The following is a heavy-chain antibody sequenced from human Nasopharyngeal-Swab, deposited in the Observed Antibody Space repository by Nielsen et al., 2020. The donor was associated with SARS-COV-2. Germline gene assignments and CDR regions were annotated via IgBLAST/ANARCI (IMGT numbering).Heavy chain of an antibody. CDR2: IYYSGST. CDR3: ARDLGGYDILTGYYHYHYYMDV. Sequence: SGQRPGTRVVWLGYIYYSGSTNYNPSLKSRVTISVDTSKNQFSLKLSSVTAADTAVYYCARDLGGYDILTGYYHYHYYMDVWGKGTTVTVSS. V-gene: IGHV4-59*01. D-gene: IGHD3-9*01. J-gene: IGHJ6*03.